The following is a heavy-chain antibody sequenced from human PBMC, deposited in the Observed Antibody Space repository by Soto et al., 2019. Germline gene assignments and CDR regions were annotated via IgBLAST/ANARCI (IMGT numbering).Heavy chain of an antibody. D-gene: IGHD3-10*01. Sequence: QVQLVQSGAEVKKPGASVKVSCKASGYTFTSYGISWVRQAPGQGLEWMGWISAYNGNTNYAQKLQGRVTMTTDRSTSTAYRELRSQRSADTAVYLCARGRAAVRARGDAFHIWGQGTLVTVSS. CDR3: ARGRAAVRARGDAFHI. CDR2: ISAYNGNT. CDR1: GYTFTSYG. J-gene: IGHJ3*02. V-gene: IGHV1-18*01.